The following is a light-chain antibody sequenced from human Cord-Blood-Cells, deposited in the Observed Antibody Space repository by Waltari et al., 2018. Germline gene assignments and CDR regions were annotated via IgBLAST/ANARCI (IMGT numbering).Light chain of an antibody. V-gene: IGKV3-15*01. CDR3: QQYNNWPLT. CDR2: GGS. J-gene: IGKJ4*01. CDR1: QSVSSN. Sequence: EIVMTQSPATLSVSPGERATLSCRASQSVSSNLAWYQQKPGQAPRLLIYGGSTRATGIPARFSGSGSGTEFTLTSSSLQSEDFAVDYCQQYNNWPLTFGGGTKVGIK.